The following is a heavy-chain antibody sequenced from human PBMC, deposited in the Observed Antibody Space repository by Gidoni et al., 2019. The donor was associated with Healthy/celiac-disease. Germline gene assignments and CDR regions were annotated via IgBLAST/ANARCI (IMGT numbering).Heavy chain of an antibody. CDR1: GFTFSSYS. CDR3: ASLWGEYQLPSHDY. D-gene: IGHD2-2*01. J-gene: IGHJ4*02. V-gene: IGHV3-48*02. CDR2: ISSSSSTI. Sequence: EVQLVESGGGLVQPGGSLRLSCAASGFTFSSYSMNWVRQAPGKGLEWVSYISSSSSTIYYADSVKGRFTISRDNAKNSLYLQMNSLRDEDTAVYYCASLWGEYQLPSHDYWGQGTLVTVSS.